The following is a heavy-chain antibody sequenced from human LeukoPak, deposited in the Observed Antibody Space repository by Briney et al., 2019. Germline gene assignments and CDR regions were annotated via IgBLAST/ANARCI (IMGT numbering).Heavy chain of an antibody. Sequence: PGGSLRLSCVVSGFTFSSYAMHWVRRAPGKGLEWVAVTSYDGTNKYYRDSVKGRFTISRDNAKNSLYLQMNSLRAEDTAIYYCARQSGTMVTTRFDYWGQGTLVTVSS. CDR1: GFTFSSYA. V-gene: IGHV3-30*04. CDR2: TSYDGTNK. J-gene: IGHJ4*02. CDR3: ARQSGTMVTTRFDY. D-gene: IGHD4-17*01.